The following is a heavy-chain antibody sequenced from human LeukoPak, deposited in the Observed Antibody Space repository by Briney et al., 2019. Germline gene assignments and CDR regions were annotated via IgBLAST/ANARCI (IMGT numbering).Heavy chain of an antibody. V-gene: IGHV4-39*01. J-gene: IGHJ3*02. CDR3: ARHIVGAQGVVYAFDI. D-gene: IGHD2-15*01. Sequence: SETLSLTCTVSGGSITSNSYYWGWIRQPPGKGLEWIGSIYYSGSSYYNASLNSRVTISVDTSKNQFSLRLSSVTAADTAVYYCARHIVGAQGVVYAFDIWGQETMVTVSS. CDR1: GGSITSNSYY. CDR2: IYYSGSS.